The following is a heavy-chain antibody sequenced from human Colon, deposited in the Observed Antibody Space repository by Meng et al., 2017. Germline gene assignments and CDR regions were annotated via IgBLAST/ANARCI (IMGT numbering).Heavy chain of an antibody. CDR3: AKMHPPYWGGDCYPFDD. Sequence: GESLKISCAASGFTFSSYAMSWVRQAPGKGLEWVSAISGSGGSTYYADSVKGRFTITRDNSKNTLYLQMNSLRAEDTAVYYCAKMHPPYWGGDCYPFDDWGQGTLVTGAS. D-gene: IGHD2-21*02. V-gene: IGHV3-23*01. J-gene: IGHJ4*02. CDR1: GFTFSSYA. CDR2: ISGSGGST.